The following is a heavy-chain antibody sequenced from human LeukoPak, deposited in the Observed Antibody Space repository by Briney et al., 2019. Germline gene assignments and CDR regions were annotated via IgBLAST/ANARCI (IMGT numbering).Heavy chain of an antibody. CDR2: INHSGST. CDR3: AGKYYDFWSGYPDY. J-gene: IGHJ4*02. Sequence: SETLSLTCAVYGGSFSGYYWSRIRQPPGKGLEWIGEINHSGSTNYNPSLKSRVTISVDTSKNQFSLKLSSVTAADTAVYYCAGKYYDFWSGYPDYWGQGTLVTVSS. CDR1: GGSFSGYY. V-gene: IGHV4-34*01. D-gene: IGHD3-3*01.